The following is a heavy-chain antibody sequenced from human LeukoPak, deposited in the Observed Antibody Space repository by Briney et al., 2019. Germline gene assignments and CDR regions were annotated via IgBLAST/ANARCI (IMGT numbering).Heavy chain of an antibody. CDR2: IWYDGSNK. V-gene: IGHV3-30*02. CDR1: GSTFSSYG. Sequence: PGGSLRLSCAGSGSTFSSYGMHWVRQAPGKGLEWVAFIWYDGSNKYYADSVKGRFTISRDNSKNTLYLQMNSLRAEDTAVYYCAKGDVLAVTTCGVNDAFDIWGQGTMVTVSS. CDR3: AKGDVLAVTTCGVNDAFDI. J-gene: IGHJ3*02. D-gene: IGHD4-11*01.